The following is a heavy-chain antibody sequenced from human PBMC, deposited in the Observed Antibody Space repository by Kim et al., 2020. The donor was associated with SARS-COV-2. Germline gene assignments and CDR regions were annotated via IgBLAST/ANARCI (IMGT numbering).Heavy chain of an antibody. Sequence: SVKVSCKASGGTFSSYAISWVRQAPGQGLEWMGRIIPILGIANYAQKFQGRVTITADKSTSTAYMELSSLRSEDTAVYYCARDTSYCSAGRCYSAWGQGTLVTVSS. CDR1: GGTFSSYA. D-gene: IGHD2-15*01. CDR2: IIPILGIA. CDR3: ARDTSYCSAGRCYSA. J-gene: IGHJ5*02. V-gene: IGHV1-69*04.